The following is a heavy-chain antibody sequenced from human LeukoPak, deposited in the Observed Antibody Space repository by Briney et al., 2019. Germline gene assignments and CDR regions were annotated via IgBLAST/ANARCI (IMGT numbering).Heavy chain of an antibody. CDR3: AREGVREIAVAGGFDY. CDR2: IWYDGSNK. D-gene: IGHD6-19*01. CDR1: GFTFSSYA. Sequence: GGSLRLSCAASGFTFSSYAMSWVRQAPGKGLEWVAVIWYDGSNKYYADSVKGRFTISRDNSKNTLYLQMNSLRAEDTAVYYCAREGVREIAVAGGFDYWGQGTLVTVSS. V-gene: IGHV3-33*08. J-gene: IGHJ4*02.